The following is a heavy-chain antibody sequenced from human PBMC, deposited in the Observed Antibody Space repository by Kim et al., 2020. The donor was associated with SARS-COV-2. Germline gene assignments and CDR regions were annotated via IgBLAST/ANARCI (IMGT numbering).Heavy chain of an antibody. CDR1: GGSISSYY. CDR3: ARRLGMASKVAYFDL. D-gene: IGHD3-16*01. CDR2: IYYSGST. Sequence: SETLSLTCTVSGGSISSYYWSWIRQPPGKGLEWIGYIYYSGSTNYNPSLKSRVTISVDTSKNQFSLKLSSVTAADTAVYYCARRLGMASKVAYFDLWGRGTLVTVSS. V-gene: IGHV4-59*01. J-gene: IGHJ2*01.